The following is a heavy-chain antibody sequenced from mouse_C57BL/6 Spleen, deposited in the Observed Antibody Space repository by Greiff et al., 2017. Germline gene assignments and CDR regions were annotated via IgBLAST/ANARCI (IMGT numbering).Heavy chain of an antibody. D-gene: IGHD2-2*01. CDR3: ARSGVTPWFAY. Sequence: VQLQQPGAELVKPGASVKLSCKASGYTFTSYWMHWVKQRPGQGLEWIGMIHPNSGSTNYNEKFKSKATLTVDKSSSTAYMQLSSLTSEDSAVYYCARSGVTPWFAYWGQGTLVTVSA. J-gene: IGHJ3*01. V-gene: IGHV1-64*01. CDR2: IHPNSGST. CDR1: GYTFTSYW.